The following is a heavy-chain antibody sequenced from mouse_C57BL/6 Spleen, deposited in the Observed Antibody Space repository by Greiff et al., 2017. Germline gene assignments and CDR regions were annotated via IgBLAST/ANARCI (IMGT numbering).Heavy chain of an antibody. CDR1: GFSFNTYA. V-gene: IGHV10-1*01. CDR2: IRSKSNNYAT. D-gene: IGHD1-1*01. CDR3: VRLPYYGSSYERYFDV. J-gene: IGHJ1*03. Sequence: EVMLVESGGGLVQPKGSLKLSCAASGFSFNTYAMNWVRQAPGKGLEWVARIRSKSNNYATYYADSVKDRFTISRDDSESMLYLQMNNLKTEDTAMYYCVRLPYYGSSYERYFDVWGTGTTVTVSS.